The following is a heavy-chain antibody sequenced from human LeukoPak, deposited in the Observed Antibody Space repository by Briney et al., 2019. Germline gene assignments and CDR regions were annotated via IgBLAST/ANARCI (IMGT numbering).Heavy chain of an antibody. CDR3: AELGITMIGGV. Sequence: GALRLSCAASGFSFSSYEMNWVRQAPGKGLEWVSYISSSGSTIYYADSVKGRFTISRDNAKNSLYLQMNSLRAEDTAVYYCAELGITMIGGVWGKGTTVTISS. D-gene: IGHD3-10*02. J-gene: IGHJ6*04. CDR1: GFSFSSYE. V-gene: IGHV3-48*03. CDR2: ISSSGSTI.